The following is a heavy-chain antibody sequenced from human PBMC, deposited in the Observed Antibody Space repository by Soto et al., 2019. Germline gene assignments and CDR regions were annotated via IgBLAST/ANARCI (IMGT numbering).Heavy chain of an antibody. CDR1: EFSFSSYA. V-gene: IGHV3-23*01. CDR3: VKQMTTWTDSFFDF. D-gene: IGHD4-17*01. CDR2: LGPDGRNT. J-gene: IGHJ4*02. Sequence: GGSLRLSCVASEFSFSSYAMTGVRKAEGKGLQWVAGLGPDGRNTFYGESVRGRFTISRDNSRNTLYLQMSSLRAEDTAVYFCVKQMTTWTDSFFDFWGQGIQVTVSS.